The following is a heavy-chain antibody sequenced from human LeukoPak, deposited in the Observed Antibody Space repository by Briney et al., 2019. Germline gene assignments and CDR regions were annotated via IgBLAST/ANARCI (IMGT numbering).Heavy chain of an antibody. D-gene: IGHD5-18*01. CDR1: GGSISSYY. CDR3: ARAVDTAMVSWFDP. J-gene: IGHJ5*02. CDR2: IYYGGST. Sequence: SETLSLTCTVSGGSISSYYWSWIRQPPGKGLEWIGSIYYGGSTNYNPSLKSRVTISVDTSKNQFSLKLSSVTAADTAVYYCARAVDTAMVSWFDPWGQGTLVTVSS. V-gene: IGHV4-59*01.